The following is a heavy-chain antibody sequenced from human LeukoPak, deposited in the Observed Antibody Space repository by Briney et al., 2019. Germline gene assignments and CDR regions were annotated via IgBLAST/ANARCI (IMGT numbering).Heavy chain of an antibody. CDR1: GFTFSSYS. J-gene: IGHJ3*02. CDR2: ISSSSSYI. Sequence: GGSLRLSCAASGFTFSSYSMNWVRQAPGKGLEWVSSISSSSSYIYYADSVKGRFTISRDNAKNSLYLQMNSLRAEDTAVHYCARVRSDGAFDIWGQGTVVTVSS. CDR3: ARVRSDGAFDI. V-gene: IGHV3-21*04.